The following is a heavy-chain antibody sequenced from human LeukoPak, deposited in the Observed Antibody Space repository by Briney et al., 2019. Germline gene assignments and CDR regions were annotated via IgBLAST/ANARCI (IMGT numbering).Heavy chain of an antibody. Sequence: PSETLSLTCAVYGGSFRDYSWSWICQPPGKGLKWIGEIDHSVSTNYNPSLKSRVTISVDTSKNQFSLKLTSVTAADTAVYYRARGLGQRLYFYYLDAWGKGTTVTVSS. CDR2: IDHSVST. V-gene: IGHV4-34*01. CDR1: GGSFRDYS. CDR3: ARGLGQRLYFYYLDA. D-gene: IGHD2-2*02. J-gene: IGHJ6*03.